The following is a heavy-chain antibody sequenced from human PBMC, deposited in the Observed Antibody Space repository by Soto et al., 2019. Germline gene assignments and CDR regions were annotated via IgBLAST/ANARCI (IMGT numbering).Heavy chain of an antibody. D-gene: IGHD3-10*01. CDR1: GFTLSEYA. Sequence: QVQLVESGGGVVQPGRSLSLSCAASGFTLSEYAVHWVRQAPGKGLEWVALLSYDGSNEKYANSLRGRFTISRDNSKNTVYLQMTRLRVEHTAVYYCVRVNGPGSYLVDHCGQGTLVTVSS. CDR3: VRVNGPGSYLVDH. J-gene: IGHJ4*02. V-gene: IGHV3-30-3*01. CDR2: LSYDGSNE.